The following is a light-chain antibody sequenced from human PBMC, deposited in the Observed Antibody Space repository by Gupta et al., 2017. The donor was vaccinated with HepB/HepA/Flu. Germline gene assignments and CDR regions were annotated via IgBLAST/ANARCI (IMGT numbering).Light chain of an antibody. J-gene: IGKJ4*01. Sequence: EIVMTQSPATLSLSPGERATLSCRASQSVSSSYLSWYQQKPGQAPRLLIYGASTRATGIPARFSGSGSGTDFTLTISSLQPEDFAVYYCQQYYNLPLTFGGGTKVEIK. CDR1: QSVSSSY. V-gene: IGKV3/OR2-268*02. CDR2: GAS. CDR3: QQYYNLPLT.